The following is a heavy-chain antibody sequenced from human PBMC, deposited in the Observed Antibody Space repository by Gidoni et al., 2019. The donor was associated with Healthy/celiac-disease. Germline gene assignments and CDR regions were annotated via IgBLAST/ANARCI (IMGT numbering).Heavy chain of an antibody. CDR3: VKGRVTGTTDYYMDV. CDR2: ISSNGGST. J-gene: IGHJ6*03. CDR1: GFTLRRYA. D-gene: IGHD1-7*01. V-gene: IGHV3-64D*06. Sequence: EVQLVESGGGLVQPGGSLRLSCSASGFTLRRYAMHWVRQAPGKGLEYVSAISSNGGSTYYADSVKGRFTISRDNSKNTLYLQMSSLRAEDTAVYYCVKGRVTGTTDYYMDVWGKGTTVTVSS.